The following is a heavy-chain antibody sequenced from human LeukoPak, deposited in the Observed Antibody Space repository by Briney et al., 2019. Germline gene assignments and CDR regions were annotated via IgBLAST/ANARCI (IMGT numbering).Heavy chain of an antibody. CDR3: SKVQSSGYYSPLL. J-gene: IGHJ4*02. CDR1: GFTFSSYG. V-gene: IGHV3-30*02. CDR2: IRYDGSNK. Sequence: GGSLRLSCAASGFTFSSYGMHWVRQAPGKGLEWVAFIRYDGSNKYYADSVKGRFTISRDNSKNTLYLQMNSLRAEDTAVYYCSKVQSSGYYSPLLRGQGTLVTVSS. D-gene: IGHD3-22*01.